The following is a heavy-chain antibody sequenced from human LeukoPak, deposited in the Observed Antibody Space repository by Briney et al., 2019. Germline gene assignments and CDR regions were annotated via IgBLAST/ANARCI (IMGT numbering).Heavy chain of an antibody. CDR2: ISDSGDST. J-gene: IGHJ4*02. CDR3: ARDYWWNYDY. V-gene: IGHV3-23*01. Sequence: GGSLRLSCAASGFTFSSYAMSWVRQAPGKGLEWVSAISDSGDSTYYADSVKGRFTISRDNSKNTLYLQMNSLRAEDTAIYYCARDYWWNYDYWGQGTLVTVSS. CDR1: GFTFSSYA. D-gene: IGHD1-7*01.